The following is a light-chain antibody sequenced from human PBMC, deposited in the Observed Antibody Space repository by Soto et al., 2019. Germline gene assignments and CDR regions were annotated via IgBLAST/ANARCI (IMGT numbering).Light chain of an antibody. CDR3: QQYYNWAPFT. V-gene: IGKV3-15*01. J-gene: IGKJ4*01. Sequence: EIVMTQTPATLSVSPGERATLSCRASQSISSDLAWYQQKPGQPPTLLIYGASTRATGIPARFSGSGSGTDFTLTISTLQSEDFAVYYCQQYYNWAPFTFGRGTKVEIE. CDR2: GAS. CDR1: QSISSD.